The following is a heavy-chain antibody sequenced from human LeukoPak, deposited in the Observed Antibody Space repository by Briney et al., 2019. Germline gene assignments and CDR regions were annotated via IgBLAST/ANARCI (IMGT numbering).Heavy chain of an antibody. D-gene: IGHD3-10*01. J-gene: IGHJ5*02. CDR2: IYYSGST. CDR1: GGSISSSSYY. Sequence: SETLSLTCTVSGGSISSSSYYWGWIRQPPGKGLEWIGSIYYSGSTYYSPSLKSRVTISVDTSKNQFSLKLSSVPAADTGVYSCARDYYVSGSYYTRPSNWFDPWGQATLLTVSS. CDR3: ARDYYVSGSYYTRPSNWFDP. V-gene: IGHV4-39*07.